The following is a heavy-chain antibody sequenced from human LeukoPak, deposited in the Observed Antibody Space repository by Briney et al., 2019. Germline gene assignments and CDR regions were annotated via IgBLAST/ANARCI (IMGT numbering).Heavy chain of an antibody. CDR1: GFTLGGYA. V-gene: IGHV3-49*03. D-gene: IGHD3-3*01. Sequence: RSLRLSCTASGFTLGGYAMSWFRQAPGKGLEWVGFIRSKAYGGTTEYVASVNGRLTISRDDSKSIASMQMNRVKTEDTAVYYCARELDFWSGYVGDFDYWGPGTLVTVSS. CDR3: ARELDFWSGYVGDFDY. J-gene: IGHJ4*02. CDR2: IRSKAYGGTT.